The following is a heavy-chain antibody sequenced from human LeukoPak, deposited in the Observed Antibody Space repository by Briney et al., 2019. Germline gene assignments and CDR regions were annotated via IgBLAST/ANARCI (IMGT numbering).Heavy chain of an antibody. CDR1: GFTFDDYA. J-gene: IGHJ4*02. D-gene: IGHD3-22*01. CDR3: AKDMYYYDSSGYYGLDY. CDR2: ISWNSGSI. Sequence: GGSLRLSCAASGFTFDDYAMHWVRQAPGKGLGWVSGISWNSGSIGYADSVKGRFTISRDNAKNSLYLQMNSLRAEDTALYYCAKDMYYYDSSGYYGLDYWGQGTLVTVSS. V-gene: IGHV3-9*01.